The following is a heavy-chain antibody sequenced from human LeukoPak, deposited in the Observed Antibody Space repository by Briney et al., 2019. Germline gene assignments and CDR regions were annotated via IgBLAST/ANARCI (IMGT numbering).Heavy chain of an antibody. J-gene: IGHJ4*02. D-gene: IGHD2-8*02. CDR2: IRAYNGNT. CDR3: ARASAHWSVY. Sequence: VASVKVSCKASAYTFTNYGISWVRQAPGQGLEWMGWIRAYNGNTNYEQKVQGRVTMTTDTSTSTAYMELRSLTSDDTAVYYCARASAHWSVYWGQGTLVTVSS. V-gene: IGHV1-18*01. CDR1: AYTFTNYG.